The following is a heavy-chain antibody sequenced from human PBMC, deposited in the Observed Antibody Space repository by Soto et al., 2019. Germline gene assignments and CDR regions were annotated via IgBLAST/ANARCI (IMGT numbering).Heavy chain of an antibody. Sequence: SVKVSCKASGFTCTSSAVQWVRQALGQRLEWIGWIVVGSGNTNYAQKFQERVTITRDMSTSTAYMELSSLRSEDTAVYYCAATNYYDSSGQSPDHIWGQGTMFTLSS. CDR2: IVVGSGNT. V-gene: IGHV1-58*01. CDR3: AATNYYDSSGQSPDHI. J-gene: IGHJ3*02. CDR1: GFTCTSSA. D-gene: IGHD3-22*01.